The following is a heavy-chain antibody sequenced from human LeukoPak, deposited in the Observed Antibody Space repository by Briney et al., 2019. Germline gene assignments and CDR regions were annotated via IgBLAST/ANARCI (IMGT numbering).Heavy chain of an antibody. CDR2: ISAYNGNT. D-gene: IGHD1-26*01. V-gene: IGHV1-18*01. J-gene: IGHJ6*03. Sequence: ASVKVSCKASGYTFTSYGISWVRQAPGQGLEWMGWISAYNGNTNYAQKLQGRVTMTTDTSTSTAYMELRSLRPDDTAVYYCARDRVVGATKSYYYYMDVWGKGTTVTVSS. CDR3: ARDRVVGATKSYYYYMDV. CDR1: GYTFTSYG.